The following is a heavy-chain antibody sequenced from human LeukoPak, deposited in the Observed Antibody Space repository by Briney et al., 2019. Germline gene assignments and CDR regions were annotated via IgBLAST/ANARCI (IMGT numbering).Heavy chain of an antibody. CDR3: VRKNRDFNAAFDI. D-gene: IGHD1-14*01. V-gene: IGHV3-53*01. CDR1: GFTVSNNY. J-gene: IGHJ3*02. Sequence: PGGSLRLSCAASGFTVSNNYMSWVRQAPGEGLEWVSISYSDSNTNYADSVKGRFTISRDTSQNTLSLQMNGLRAEDTAVYYCVRKNRDFNAAFDIWGQGTVVTVSS. CDR2: SYSDSNT.